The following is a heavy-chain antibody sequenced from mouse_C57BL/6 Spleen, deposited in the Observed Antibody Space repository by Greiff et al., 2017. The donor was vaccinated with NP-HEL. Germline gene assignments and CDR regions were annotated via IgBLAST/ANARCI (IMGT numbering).Heavy chain of an antibody. Sequence: EVKLVESGGGLVQPGGSLSLSCAASGFTFTDYYMSWVRQPPGKALEWLGFIRNKANGYTTEYSASVKGRFTISSDNSQSILYLQMNALRAEDSATYYCARYYYYGSSYFDDWGQGTTLTVSS. CDR3: ARYYYYGSSYFDD. D-gene: IGHD1-1*01. CDR2: IRNKANGYTT. CDR1: GFTFTDYY. J-gene: IGHJ2*01. V-gene: IGHV7-3*01.